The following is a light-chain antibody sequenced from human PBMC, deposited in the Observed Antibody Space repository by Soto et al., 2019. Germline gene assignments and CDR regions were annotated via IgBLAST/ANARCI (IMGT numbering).Light chain of an antibody. V-gene: IGLV1-51*01. Sequence: QSVLTQPPSVSAAPGQRVTISCSGSASNIGNNSVSWYQQLPGAAPKLLIYDDNNRPSGIPDRFSGSKSGTSATLGITGLQTGDEADYYCGTRDTSLPACVFGPGTKVTVL. CDR1: ASNIGNNS. CDR2: DDN. CDR3: GTRDTSLPACV. J-gene: IGLJ1*01.